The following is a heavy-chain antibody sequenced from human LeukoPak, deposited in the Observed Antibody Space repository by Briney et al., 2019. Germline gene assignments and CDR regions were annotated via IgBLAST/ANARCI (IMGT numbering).Heavy chain of an antibody. V-gene: IGHV3-74*01. CDR1: GFTFSSYW. CDR3: ASGIGVGDSFDI. Sequence: GVSLRLSCAASGFTFSSYWMYWVRQAPGKGLVWVSRINSDARNTNYADSVQGRFTISRDNAKNTLYLQMNSLRVEDTAVYYCASGIGVGDSFDIWGQGTMVTASS. J-gene: IGHJ3*02. D-gene: IGHD3-3*01. CDR2: INSDARNT.